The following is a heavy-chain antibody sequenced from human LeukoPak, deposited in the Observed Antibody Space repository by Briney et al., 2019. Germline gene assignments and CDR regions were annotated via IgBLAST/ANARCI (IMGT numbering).Heavy chain of an antibody. Sequence: SETLSLTCTVSGGSISSSNYYWGWIRQPPGKGLEWIGSIYYSGSTYYNPSLKSRVTIPVDTSKNQFSLKLSSVTAADTAVYYCAGHLLTMYSSGWSNWFDPWGQGTLVTVSS. D-gene: IGHD6-19*01. CDR1: GGSISSSNYY. CDR2: IYYSGST. J-gene: IGHJ5*02. CDR3: AGHLLTMYSSGWSNWFDP. V-gene: IGHV4-39*01.